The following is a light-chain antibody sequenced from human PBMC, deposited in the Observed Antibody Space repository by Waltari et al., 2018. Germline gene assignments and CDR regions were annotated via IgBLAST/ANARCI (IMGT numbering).Light chain of an antibody. J-gene: IGKJ2*01. CDR3: QQYNTWTPQDT. Sequence: EIVMTQSPATLSVSPGERATLSCRASQSVSSNLAWYQQKPGQAPRLLIYGASTRATGIPARLSGSGSGTEFTLTISSLQSEDFAVYYCQQYNTWTPQDTFGQGTKLEI. CDR1: QSVSSN. CDR2: GAS. V-gene: IGKV3-15*01.